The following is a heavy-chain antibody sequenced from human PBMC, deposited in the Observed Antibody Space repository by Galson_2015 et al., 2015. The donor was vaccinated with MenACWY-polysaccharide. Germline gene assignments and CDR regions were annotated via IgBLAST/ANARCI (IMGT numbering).Heavy chain of an antibody. Sequence: SLRLSCAASGFTFSSYGMHWVRQAPGKGLEWVAVISYDGSNKYYADSMKGRFTISRDNSKNTLYLQMNSLRAEDTAVYYCAKVEAAAGNSFDYWGQGTLVTVSS. J-gene: IGHJ4*02. V-gene: IGHV3-30*18. D-gene: IGHD6-13*01. CDR3: AKVEAAAGNSFDY. CDR1: GFTFSSYG. CDR2: ISYDGSNK.